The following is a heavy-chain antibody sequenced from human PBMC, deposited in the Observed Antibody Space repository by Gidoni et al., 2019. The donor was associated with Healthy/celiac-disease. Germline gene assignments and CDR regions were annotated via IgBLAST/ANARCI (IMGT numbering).Heavy chain of an antibody. V-gene: IGHV4-34*01. D-gene: IGHD2-2*01. Sequence: HVQLQQLGAGLLKPSETLSLTCAVYGVSFSGYYWTWIRQPPGKGLEWIGEINHSGSTNYNPSLKSRVTISVDTSKNQFSLKLSSVTAADTAVYYCARTRRGRYCSSTSCYGGWFDPWGQGTLVTVSS. CDR2: INHSGST. CDR3: ARTRRGRYCSSTSCYGGWFDP. CDR1: GVSFSGYY. J-gene: IGHJ5*02.